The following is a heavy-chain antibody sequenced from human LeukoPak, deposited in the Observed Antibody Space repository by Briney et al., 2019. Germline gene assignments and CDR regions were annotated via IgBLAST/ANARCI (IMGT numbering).Heavy chain of an antibody. CDR1: SGSISTSNYY. J-gene: IGHJ4*02. CDR3: ARGFSGIAVAGVDY. Sequence: PSETLSLTCTVSSGSISTSNYYWGWVRQPPGKALEWFGNIFYSGSTYYSPSLKSRVTISVDTSKNQFSLKLSSVTAADTAVYYCARGFSGIAVAGVDYWGQGTLVTVSS. D-gene: IGHD6-19*01. V-gene: IGHV4-39*07. CDR2: IFYSGST.